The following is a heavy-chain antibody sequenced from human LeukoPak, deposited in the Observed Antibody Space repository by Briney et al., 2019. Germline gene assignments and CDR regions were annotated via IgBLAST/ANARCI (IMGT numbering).Heavy chain of an antibody. V-gene: IGHV1-18*01. J-gene: IGHJ4*02. Sequence: GASVKVSCKASGYTFTSYGIRWVRQAPGQGRAWMGWISAYNGNTNYAQKLQGRVTMTTDTSTSTAYMELRSLRSDDTAVYYCARALVLVISPGGYWGQGTLVTVSS. CDR3: ARALVLVISPGGY. CDR2: ISAYNGNT. D-gene: IGHD6-13*01. CDR1: GYTFTSYG.